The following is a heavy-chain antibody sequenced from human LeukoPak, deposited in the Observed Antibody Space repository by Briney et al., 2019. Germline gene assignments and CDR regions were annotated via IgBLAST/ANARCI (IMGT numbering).Heavy chain of an antibody. CDR1: ADSLSSGGHY. V-gene: IGHV4-31*03. J-gene: IGHJ4*02. Sequence: PSQTLSLTCTVSADSLSSGGHYWAWIRQFPGKGLESIGFIHHSGRSRHNPSLKDRVAISADTSRKQSALKLSSVTAADTAMYYCGRGGNRFGGFYFDYWGQGIQVIVSS. CDR2: IHHSGRS. CDR3: GRGGNRFGGFYFDY. D-gene: IGHD3-10*01.